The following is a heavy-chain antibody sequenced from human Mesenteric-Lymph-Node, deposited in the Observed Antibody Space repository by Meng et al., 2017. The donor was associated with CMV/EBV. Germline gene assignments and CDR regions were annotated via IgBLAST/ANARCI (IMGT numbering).Heavy chain of an antibody. CDR1: GFTFSSYA. CDR2: ILYDGSNK. V-gene: IGHV3-30*04. J-gene: IGHJ6*02. Sequence: GESLKISCAASGFTFSSYAMHWVRQAPGKGLEWVALILYDGSNKYYADSVKGRFTISRGNSKNTLYLQMNSLGAEDTAVYYCARKRWNAGTTTYYYYGMDVWGQGATVTVSS. D-gene: IGHD1-26*01. CDR3: ARKRWNAGTTTYYYYGMDV.